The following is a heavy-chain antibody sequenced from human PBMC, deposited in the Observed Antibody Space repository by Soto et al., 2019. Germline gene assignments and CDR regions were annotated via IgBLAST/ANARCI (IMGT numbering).Heavy chain of an antibody. J-gene: IGHJ5*02. V-gene: IGHV1-18*01. D-gene: IGHD3-10*01. CDR3: ARGVGSGSYYNQYNWFAP. CDR2: INVYNGNT. CDR1: GYTFTNYG. Sequence: ASVKVSCKASGYTFTNYGISWVRQAPGQGLEWMGWINVYNGNTKYAQKVQGRVTMTTDTSTSTAYMELRSLGSDDTAVYYCARGVGSGSYYNQYNWFAPGGRGTLVTVSS.